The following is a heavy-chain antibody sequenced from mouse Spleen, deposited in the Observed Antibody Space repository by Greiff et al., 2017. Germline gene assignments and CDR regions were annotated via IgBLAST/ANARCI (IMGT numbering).Heavy chain of an antibody. CDR2: ISSGSSTI. Sequence: EVQVVESGGGLVKPGGSLKLSCAASGFTFSDYGMHWVRQAPEKGLEWVAYISSGSSTIYYADTVKGRFTISRDNAKNTLFLQMTSLRSEDTAMYYCANYGSSYNYAMDYWGQGTSVTVSS. CDR3: ANYGSSYNYAMDY. J-gene: IGHJ4*01. V-gene: IGHV5-17*01. D-gene: IGHD1-1*01. CDR1: GFTFSDYG.